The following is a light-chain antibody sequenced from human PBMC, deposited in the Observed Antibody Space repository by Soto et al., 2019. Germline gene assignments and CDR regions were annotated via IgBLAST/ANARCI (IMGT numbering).Light chain of an antibody. CDR3: QQYDKSPHT. Sequence: EIVLTQSPGTLSLSPGESATLSCRASQSVSSSQVAWYQQKPGQAPRLLIYGASSRATGIPDRFRGVGSETDFTLTISRLEPEDFAVYYCQQYDKSPHTFGQGTKLEIK. V-gene: IGKV3-20*01. CDR2: GAS. J-gene: IGKJ2*01. CDR1: QSVSSSQ.